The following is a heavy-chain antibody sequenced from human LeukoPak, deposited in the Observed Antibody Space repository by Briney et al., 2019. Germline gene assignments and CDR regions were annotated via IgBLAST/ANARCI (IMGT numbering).Heavy chain of an antibody. CDR2: ISGSGGST. J-gene: IGHJ4*02. Sequence: GALRLSCAASGFTFSSYGMSWVRQAPGKGLEWVSAISGSGGSTYYADSVKGRFTISRDNSKNTLYLQMNSLRAEDTAVYYCANRVSQYSGSYQSDYWGQGTLVTVSS. D-gene: IGHD1-26*01. V-gene: IGHV3-23*01. CDR3: ANRVSQYSGSYQSDY. CDR1: GFTFSSYG.